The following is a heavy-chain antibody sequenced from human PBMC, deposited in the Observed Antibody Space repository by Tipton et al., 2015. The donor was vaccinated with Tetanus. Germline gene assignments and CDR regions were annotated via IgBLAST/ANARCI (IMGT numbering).Heavy chain of an antibody. CDR1: GGSFRGYS. CDR3: ARDINYASDY. Sequence: TLSLTCAVSGGSFRGYSWSWVRQPPGKGLEWIGEINHSGKPTYNPSLKSRVTMSLDTSNHPFSLSLSSVTAADTAVYYCARDINYASDYWGQGTLVTVSS. J-gene: IGHJ4*02. CDR2: INHSGKP. D-gene: IGHD4-11*01. V-gene: IGHV4-34*01.